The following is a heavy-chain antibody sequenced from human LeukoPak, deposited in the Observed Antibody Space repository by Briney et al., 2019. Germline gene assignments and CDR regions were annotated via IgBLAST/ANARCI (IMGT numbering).Heavy chain of an antibody. Sequence: KSGESLKISCKGSAYSFTSYWIAWVRQMPGQGLEWMGIIYPGDSDTRYSPSFQGQVTISADKSISTAYLQWSSLKASDTAMYYCARQDGDGLYFFVYWGQGTLVTVSS. CDR3: ARQDGDGLYFFVY. D-gene: IGHD5-24*01. CDR2: IYPGDSDT. V-gene: IGHV5-51*01. CDR1: AYSFTSYW. J-gene: IGHJ4*02.